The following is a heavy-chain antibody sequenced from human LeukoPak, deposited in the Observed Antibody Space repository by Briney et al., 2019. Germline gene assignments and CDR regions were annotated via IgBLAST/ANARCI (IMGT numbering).Heavy chain of an antibody. J-gene: IGHJ6*02. D-gene: IGHD6-19*01. CDR1: GFTFDDYA. CDR2: ISGDGGST. V-gene: IGHV3-43*02. CDR3: AKGWTVAGYYYYYGMDV. Sequence: GGSLRLSCAASGFTFDDYAMHWVRQAPGKGLEWVSLISGDGGSTYYADSVKGRSTISRDNSKNSLYLQMNSLRTEDTALYYCAKGWTVAGYYYYYGMDVWGQGTTVTVSS.